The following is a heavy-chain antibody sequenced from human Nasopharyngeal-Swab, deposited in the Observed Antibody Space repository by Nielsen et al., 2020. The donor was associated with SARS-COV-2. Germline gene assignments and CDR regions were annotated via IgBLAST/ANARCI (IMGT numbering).Heavy chain of an antibody. CDR1: GFTVSSNY. V-gene: IGHV3-66*02. CDR2: IYSGGST. Sequence: GGSLRLSCAASGFTVSSNYMSWVRQAPGKGLEWVSVIYSGGSTYYADSVKGRFTISRDNSKNTLYLQMNSLRAEDTAVYYCARDFDGSGRIDAFDIWGQGTMVTVSS. D-gene: IGHD3-10*01. CDR3: ARDFDGSGRIDAFDI. J-gene: IGHJ3*02.